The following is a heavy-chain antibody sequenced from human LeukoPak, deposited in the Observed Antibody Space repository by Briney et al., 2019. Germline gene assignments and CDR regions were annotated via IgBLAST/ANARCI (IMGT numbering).Heavy chain of an antibody. J-gene: IGHJ5*02. V-gene: IGHV1-2*02. Sequence: ASVKVSCKASGYTFTGYYMHWVRQAPGQGLEWMGWINPNSGGTNYAQKFQGRVTMTRDTSISTAYMELSRLRSDDTAVYYCARDRYPYCSSTSCYDPDNWFDPWGQGTLVTASS. CDR2: INPNSGGT. D-gene: IGHD2-2*01. CDR1: GYTFTGYY. CDR3: ARDRYPYCSSTSCYDPDNWFDP.